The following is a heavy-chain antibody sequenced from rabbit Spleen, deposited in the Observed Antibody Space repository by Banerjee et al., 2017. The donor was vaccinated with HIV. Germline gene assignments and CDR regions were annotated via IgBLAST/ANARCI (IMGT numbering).Heavy chain of an antibody. D-gene: IGHD1-1*01. CDR1: GVSLNDKDV. J-gene: IGHJ4*01. Sequence: EQLEESGGGLVKPEGSLTLTCKAFGVSLNDKDVMCWVRQAPGKGLEWIACIDTGSSGFTYFASWAKGRFTISKTSSTTVTLQMTSLTAADTATYFCARDLVAVIGWNFNLWGQGTLVTVS. V-gene: IGHV1S45*01. CDR3: ARDLVAVIGWNFNL. CDR2: IDTGSSGFT.